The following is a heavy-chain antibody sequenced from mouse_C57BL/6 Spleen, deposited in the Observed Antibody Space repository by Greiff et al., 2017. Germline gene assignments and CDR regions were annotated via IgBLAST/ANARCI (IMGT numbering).Heavy chain of an antibody. D-gene: IGHD5-5*01. Sequence: EVKVVESGGGLVKPGGSLKLSCAASGFTFSDYGMHWVRQAPETGLEWVAYISSGSSAINYADKVKGRFTISRDNATHTLFLQMTSLRSDDTAMYYCARIIYLYAMDYWGQGTSVTVSS. J-gene: IGHJ4*01. CDR2: ISSGSSAI. CDR1: GFTFSDYG. V-gene: IGHV5-17*01. CDR3: ARIIYLYAMDY.